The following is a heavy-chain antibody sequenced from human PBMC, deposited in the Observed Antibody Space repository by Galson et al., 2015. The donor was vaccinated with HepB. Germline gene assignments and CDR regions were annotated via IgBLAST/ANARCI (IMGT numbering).Heavy chain of an antibody. J-gene: IGHJ4*02. V-gene: IGHV3-23*01. CDR2: ISVSGTST. D-gene: IGHD6-19*01. CDR3: AKLSSPREYSSGWHDY. Sequence: SLRLSCAASEFTFSNYAMSWVRQAPGKGLEWVSSISVSGTSTYYADSVKGRFTISRDNSKNTLFLQMNSLRAEDTALYYCAKLSSPREYSSGWHDYWGQGTLVTVSS. CDR1: EFTFSNYA.